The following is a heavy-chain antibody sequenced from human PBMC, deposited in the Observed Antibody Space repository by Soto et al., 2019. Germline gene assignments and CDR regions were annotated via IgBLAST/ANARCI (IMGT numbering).Heavy chain of an antibody. CDR1: GFTISSNY. J-gene: IGHJ4*02. V-gene: IGHV3-66*01. D-gene: IGHD3-9*01. Sequence: EVQLVESGGGLVQPGGSLRLSCAASGFTISSNYMSWVRQAPGKGLEWVSVIYSGGNTYYADPVKGRFTISRDNSKNTLYLQMNSLRAEDTAVYYCATLTKYDILTGYYPCWGQGTLVTVSS. CDR2: IYSGGNT. CDR3: ATLTKYDILTGYYPC.